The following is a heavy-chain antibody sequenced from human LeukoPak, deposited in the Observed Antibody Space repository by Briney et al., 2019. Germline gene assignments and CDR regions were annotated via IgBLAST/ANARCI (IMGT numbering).Heavy chain of an antibody. CDR2: INHSGST. CDR1: GGSFSGYY. Sequence: SETLSLTCAVYGGSFSGYYWSWIRQPPGKGLEWIGEINHSGSTKYNPSLKSRVTISVDTSKNQFSLKLSSVTAADTAVYYCARGWRYYGSGSYCWFDPWGQGTLVTVSS. CDR3: ARGWRYYGSGSYCWFDP. J-gene: IGHJ5*02. D-gene: IGHD3-10*01. V-gene: IGHV4-34*01.